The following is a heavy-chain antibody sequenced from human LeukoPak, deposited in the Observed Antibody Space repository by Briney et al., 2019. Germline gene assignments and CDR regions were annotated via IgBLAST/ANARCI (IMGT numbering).Heavy chain of an antibody. V-gene: IGHV3-74*03. Sequence: GGSLRLSCAASGFTFSTYDMNWVRQAPGKGLVWVSRIKSDGSATTYADFVKGRFTVSRDNAKNTLYLQMSSLRAEDTAMYFCARVGGRGSIGGDCWGQGTLVTVSS. CDR2: IKSDGSAT. CDR1: GFTFSTYD. CDR3: ARVGGRGSIGGDC. D-gene: IGHD3-10*01. J-gene: IGHJ4*02.